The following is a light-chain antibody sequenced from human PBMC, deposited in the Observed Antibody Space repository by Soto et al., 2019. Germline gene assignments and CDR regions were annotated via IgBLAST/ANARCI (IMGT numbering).Light chain of an antibody. CDR1: QSVSSSA. CDR3: QYYGTSPQT. CDR2: GAS. Sequence: EIVLTQSPGTLSLSPGERATLSCRSSQSVSSSALAWYQQKPGQAPRRLIYGASSRATGIPDRFSGSGSGTDFTLTISRLEPEEFAVYYCQYYGTSPQTVGQGTKVDIK. J-gene: IGKJ1*01. V-gene: IGKV3-20*01.